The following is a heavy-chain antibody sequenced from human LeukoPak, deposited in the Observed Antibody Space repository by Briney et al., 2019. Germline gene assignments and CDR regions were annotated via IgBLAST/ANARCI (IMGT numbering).Heavy chain of an antibody. V-gene: IGHV4-61*02. Sequence: TSETLSLTCTVSGGSISSGSYYWSWIRQPAGKGLEWIGRIYTSGSTNYNPSLKSRVTISVDTSKNQFSLKLSSVTAADTAVYYCARQGGQWPSYYYGMDVWGQGTTVTVSS. CDR3: ARQGGQWPSYYYGMDV. CDR1: GGSISSGSYY. CDR2: IYTSGST. J-gene: IGHJ6*02. D-gene: IGHD6-19*01.